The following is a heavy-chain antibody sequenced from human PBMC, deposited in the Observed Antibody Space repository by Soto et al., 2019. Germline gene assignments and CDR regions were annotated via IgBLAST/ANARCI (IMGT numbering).Heavy chain of an antibody. D-gene: IGHD2-15*01. J-gene: IGHJ3*02. Sequence: EVQLLESGGGLVQPGGSPRLSCAASGFTFSSYAMSWVRQAPGKGLEWVSAISGSGGSTYYADSVKGRFTISRDNSKNTLYLQMNSLRAEDTAVYYCAKFSGRLILGYCSGGSCYSRAFDIWGQGTMVTVSS. V-gene: IGHV3-23*01. CDR1: GFTFSSYA. CDR3: AKFSGRLILGYCSGGSCYSRAFDI. CDR2: ISGSGGST.